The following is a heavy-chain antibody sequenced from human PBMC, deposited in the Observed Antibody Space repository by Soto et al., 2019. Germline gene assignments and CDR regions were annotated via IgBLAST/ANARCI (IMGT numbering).Heavy chain of an antibody. D-gene: IGHD6-6*01. CDR1: GGSISSCDYY. V-gene: IGHV4-39*02. Sequence: LSLTCTVSGGSISSCDYYWGWVRQPPGKGLAWIGSMCSSGITYLNPSLKSRVTMTTDTSTSTAYMELRSLRSDDTAVYYCARGGRIASIAARFLVSWFDPWGQGTLVTVSS. CDR3: ARGGRIASIAARFLVSWFDP. CDR2: MCSSGIT. J-gene: IGHJ5*02.